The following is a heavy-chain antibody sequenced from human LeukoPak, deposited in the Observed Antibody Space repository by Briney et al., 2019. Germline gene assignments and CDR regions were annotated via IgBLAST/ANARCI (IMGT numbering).Heavy chain of an antibody. Sequence: RASVKVSCKASGYIFTDYYMHWVRQAPGQELGWMGRINPNSGGTNYAQKFQGRVTMTRDTSISTAYMELSRLRSDDTAVYYCARGAALAYSELSEWGQGTLVTVSS. J-gene: IGHJ4*02. D-gene: IGHD2-15*01. CDR3: ARGAALAYSELSE. CDR1: GYIFTDYY. CDR2: INPNSGGT. V-gene: IGHV1-2*06.